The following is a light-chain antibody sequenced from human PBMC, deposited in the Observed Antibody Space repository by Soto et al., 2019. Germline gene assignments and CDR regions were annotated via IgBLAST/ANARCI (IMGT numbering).Light chain of an antibody. CDR3: QQYNSYPLT. J-gene: IGKJ4*01. CDR1: QSISSW. Sequence: DIQMTQSPSTLSASVGDRVTITCRASQSISSWLAWHQQKAGKAPKLLMYDASNLESGVPSRFSGSGSGTEFTLTISSLQPDDFATYYCQQYNSYPLTFGGGTKVEIK. CDR2: DAS. V-gene: IGKV1-5*01.